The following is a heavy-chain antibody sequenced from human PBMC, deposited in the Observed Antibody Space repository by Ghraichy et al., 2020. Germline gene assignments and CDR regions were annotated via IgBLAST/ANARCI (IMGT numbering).Heavy chain of an antibody. Sequence: GGSLRLSCAASGFTFSSYSMNWVRQAPGKGLEWVSSISSSSSYIYYADSVKGRFTISRDNAKNSLYLQMNSLRAEDTAVYYCARDGYSYGDAFDIWGQGTMVTVSS. CDR2: ISSSSSYI. J-gene: IGHJ3*02. CDR3: ARDGYSYGDAFDI. D-gene: IGHD5-18*01. V-gene: IGHV3-21*01. CDR1: GFTFSSYS.